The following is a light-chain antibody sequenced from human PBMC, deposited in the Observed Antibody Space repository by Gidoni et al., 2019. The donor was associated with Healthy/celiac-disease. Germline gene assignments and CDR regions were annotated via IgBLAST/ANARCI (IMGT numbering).Light chain of an antibody. CDR1: QSISLY. J-gene: IGKJ2*01. CDR3: QQSYSTPPT. CDR2: AAS. V-gene: IGKV1-39*01. Sequence: DIQMTQSPSSLSASVGDRVTITCRASQSISLYLNWYQQRPEKAPKLLIYAASSLQSGVPSRCSGSGSGTDFTLTISSLQPEDFATYYCQQSYSTPPTFXXXTKLEIK.